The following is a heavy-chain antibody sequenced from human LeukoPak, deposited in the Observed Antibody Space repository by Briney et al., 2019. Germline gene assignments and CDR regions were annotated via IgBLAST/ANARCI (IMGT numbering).Heavy chain of an antibody. CDR1: GVIFSDYY. Sequence: GGSLRLSCAASGVIFSDYYMSWIRQAPGKGLEWVSYISSSGDTIYYTDSVKGRFTISRDNAKNSLYLHMNSLRAEDTAVYYCARRPLAPTIYYYHMDVWGKGTTVTVSS. J-gene: IGHJ6*03. V-gene: IGHV3-11*04. CDR2: ISSSGDTI. CDR3: ARRPLAPTIYYYHMDV. D-gene: IGHD3-3*02.